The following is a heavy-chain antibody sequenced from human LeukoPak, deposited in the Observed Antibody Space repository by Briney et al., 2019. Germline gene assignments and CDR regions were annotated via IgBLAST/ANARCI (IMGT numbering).Heavy chain of an antibody. CDR1: GFTFSSYE. CDR3: ARDRYRDSISIDCGMDV. Sequence: PGGSLRLSCVASGFTFSSYEMNWVRQAPGKGLEWVSYISSGVSTIYYADSVKGRFTISRDNAKNSVFLQMNSLRAEDTAVYYCARDRYRDSISIDCGMDVWGQGTTVTVSS. CDR2: ISSGVSTI. J-gene: IGHJ6*02. V-gene: IGHV3-48*03. D-gene: IGHD2-21*01.